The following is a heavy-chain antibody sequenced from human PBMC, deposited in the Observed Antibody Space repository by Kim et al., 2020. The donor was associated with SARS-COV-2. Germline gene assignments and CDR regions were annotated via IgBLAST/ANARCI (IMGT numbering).Heavy chain of an antibody. CDR3: ASQAPYTVTDRINYFDY. Sequence: VKGRFTISRDNAKNSLYLQRNSLRAEDTAVYYCASQAPYTVTDRINYFDYWGQGTLVTVSS. D-gene: IGHD4-4*01. V-gene: IGHV3-11*03. J-gene: IGHJ4*02.